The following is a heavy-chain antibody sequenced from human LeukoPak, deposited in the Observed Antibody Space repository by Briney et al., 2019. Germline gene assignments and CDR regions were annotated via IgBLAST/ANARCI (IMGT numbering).Heavy chain of an antibody. D-gene: IGHD1-26*01. V-gene: IGHV3-64D*06. CDR3: AKRGDSGSHKYFDY. CDR2: INDDWGTT. Sequence: GGSLRLSCSASGFTFSKYAMHWVRQAPGKGLEFVSGINDDWGTTDYADSVRGRFTISRDSSKNTVYLQMSSLRAEDTAVYYCAKRGDSGSHKYFDYWGQGTLVTVSS. CDR1: GFTFSKYA. J-gene: IGHJ4*02.